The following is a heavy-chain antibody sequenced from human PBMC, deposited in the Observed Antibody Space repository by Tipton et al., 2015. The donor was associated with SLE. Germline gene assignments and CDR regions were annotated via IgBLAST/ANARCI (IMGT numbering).Heavy chain of an antibody. CDR3: AGGGTYWYFDL. J-gene: IGHJ2*01. D-gene: IGHD3-16*01. Sequence: TLSLTCTVSGGSISGYYWSWIRQPPGQGLEWLGYIYYSGSTNYNPSLKSRVTISVGTSKNQFSLKLSSVTAADTAMYYCAGGGTYWYFDLWGRGTLVTVSS. V-gene: IGHV4-59*07. CDR1: GGSISGYY. CDR2: IYYSGST.